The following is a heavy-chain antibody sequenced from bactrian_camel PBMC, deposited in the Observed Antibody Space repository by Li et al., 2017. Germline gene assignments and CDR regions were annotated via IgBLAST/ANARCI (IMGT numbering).Heavy chain of an antibody. Sequence: VQLVESGGGSVQAGGSLRLSCAASDSASRYCMGWFRQAPGKEREGVATFDSIGATMYADSVKGRFTISLDNAKNTLDLRMNSLQPEDTAMYYCAADKTELRSLMRAGGRTFPQLLSYWGQGTQVTVS. CDR1: DSASRYC. CDR3: AADKTELRSLMRAGGRTFPQLLSY. V-gene: IGHV3S26*01. J-gene: IGHJ4*01. D-gene: IGHD2*01. CDR2: FDSIGAT.